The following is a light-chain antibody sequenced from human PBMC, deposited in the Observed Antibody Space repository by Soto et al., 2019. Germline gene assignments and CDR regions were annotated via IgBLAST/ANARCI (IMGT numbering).Light chain of an antibody. CDR3: QNHNSAPLI. CDR2: GAS. J-gene: IGKJ5*01. Sequence: DIQMTQSPSSLSASVGDRVTITCRASQGISNDLAWYQQKPGKLPNLLIYGASTMQSGVPSRFSGSGSGTDFTLTISSLQPDDIATYYCQNHNSAPLIFGQGTRLEIK. V-gene: IGKV1-27*01. CDR1: QGISND.